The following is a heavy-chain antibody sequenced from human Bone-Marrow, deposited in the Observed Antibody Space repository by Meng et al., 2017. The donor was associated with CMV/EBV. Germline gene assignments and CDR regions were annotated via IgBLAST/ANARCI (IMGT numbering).Heavy chain of an antibody. J-gene: IGHJ4*02. V-gene: IGHV1-69*05. CDR1: GYTFTGYY. CDR3: ARAKVGATPFDY. CDR2: IIPIFGTA. D-gene: IGHD1-26*01. Sequence: SVKVSCKASGYTFTGYYMHWVRQAPGQGLEWMGGIIPIFGTANYAQKFQGRVTITTDESTSTAYMELSSLRSEDTAVYYCARAKVGATPFDYWGQGTLVTVSS.